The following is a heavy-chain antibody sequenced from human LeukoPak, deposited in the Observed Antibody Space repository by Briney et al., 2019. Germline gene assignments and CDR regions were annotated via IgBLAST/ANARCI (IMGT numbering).Heavy chain of an antibody. D-gene: IGHD5-18*01. CDR1: GYSFTSYW. J-gene: IGHJ4*02. CDR2: IYPGDSDT. CDR3: ARLGIWDTAISPLDY. Sequence: GESLKISCKGSGYSFTSYWIGWVRQMPGKGLEWMGIIYPGDSDTRYSPSFQGQVTISADKSISTAYLQWSSLKASDTAMCYCARLGIWDTAISPLDYWGQGTLVTVSS. V-gene: IGHV5-51*01.